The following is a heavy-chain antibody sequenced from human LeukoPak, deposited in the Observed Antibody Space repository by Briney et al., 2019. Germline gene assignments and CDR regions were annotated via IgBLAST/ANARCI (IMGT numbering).Heavy chain of an antibody. D-gene: IGHD6-19*01. CDR2: ISGSGGST. CDR1: GFTFSSYA. Sequence: GGSLRLSCAASGFTFSSYAMSWVRQAPGKGLEWVSAISGSGGSTYYADSVKGRFTISRDNSKNTLYLQTNSLRAEDTAVYYCAKTRYSSGWYYFDYWGQGTLVTVSS. CDR3: AKTRYSSGWYYFDY. J-gene: IGHJ4*02. V-gene: IGHV3-23*01.